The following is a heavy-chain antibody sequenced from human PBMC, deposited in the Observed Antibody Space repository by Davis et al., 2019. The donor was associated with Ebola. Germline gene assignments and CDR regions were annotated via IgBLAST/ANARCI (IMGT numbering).Heavy chain of an antibody. CDR1: GFTFNSYW. Sequence: GESLKISCAASGFTFNSYWMHWVRQAPGKGLVWVSRISTDGRSTDYADSVRGRFSISRDNAKNTLHLQMNSLKVDDTAVYYCARPCSSGWFGGTRDYWGQGTLVTVSS. CDR3: ARPCSSGWFGGTRDY. D-gene: IGHD6-19*01. V-gene: IGHV3-74*01. CDR2: ISTDGRST. J-gene: IGHJ4*02.